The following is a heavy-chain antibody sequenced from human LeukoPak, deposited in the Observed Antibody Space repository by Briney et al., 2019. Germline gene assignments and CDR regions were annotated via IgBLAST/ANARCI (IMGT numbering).Heavy chain of an antibody. J-gene: IGHJ3*02. CDR3: ARDECGGDCYSDAFDI. CDR2: IKQDGSEK. D-gene: IGHD2-21*02. CDR1: GFTFSSYW. Sequence: AGGSLRLSCAASGFTFSSYWMSWVRQAPGKGVGWVANIKQDGSEKYYVDSVEGRFTISRDNAKNSLYLQMTSLRAEDTAVYYCARDECGGDCYSDAFDIWGQGTMVTVSS. V-gene: IGHV3-7*03.